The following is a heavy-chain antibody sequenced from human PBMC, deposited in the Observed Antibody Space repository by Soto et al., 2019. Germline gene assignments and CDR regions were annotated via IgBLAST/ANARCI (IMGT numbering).Heavy chain of an antibody. V-gene: IGHV3-30*18. CDR3: AKDRAEAFDI. J-gene: IGHJ3*02. CDR2: ISYDGSNK. CDR1: GFTFSSYG. Sequence: HPGGSLRLSCAASGFTFSSYGMHWVRQAPGKGLEWVAVISYDGSNKYYADSVKGRFTISRDNSKNTLYLQMNSLRAEDTAVYYCAKDRAEAFDIWGQGTMVTVSS.